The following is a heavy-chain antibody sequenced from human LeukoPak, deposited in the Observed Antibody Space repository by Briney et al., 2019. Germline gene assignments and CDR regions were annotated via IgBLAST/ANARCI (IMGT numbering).Heavy chain of an antibody. J-gene: IGHJ4*02. CDR3: VRGNSYFGSGSYYNRVEY. V-gene: IGHV3-23*01. CDR2: ISGSGGST. CDR1: GFTFSSYA. Sequence: GGSLRLSCAASGFTFSSYAMSWVRQAPGKGLEWVSAISGSGGSTYYADSVKGRFTISRDNSKNTLYLQMNSLRAEDTAVYYCVRGNSYFGSGSYYNRVEYWGQGTPVTVSS. D-gene: IGHD3-10*01.